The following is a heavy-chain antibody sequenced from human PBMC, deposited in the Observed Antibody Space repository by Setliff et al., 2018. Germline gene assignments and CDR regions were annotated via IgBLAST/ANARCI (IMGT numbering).Heavy chain of an antibody. V-gene: IGHV1-2*02. CDR2: IIPHSGDT. D-gene: IGHD1-26*01. CDR3: ARSGSFGMRYWFDY. J-gene: IGHJ4*02. Sequence: ASVKVSCKASGGTFISFGISWVRQAPGQGLEWMGGIIPHSGDTHYAQKFQSRVRMTRDTSTYAAYLELSDLTSDDTAMYYCARSGSFGMRYWFDYWGQGALVTVSS. CDR1: GGTFISFG.